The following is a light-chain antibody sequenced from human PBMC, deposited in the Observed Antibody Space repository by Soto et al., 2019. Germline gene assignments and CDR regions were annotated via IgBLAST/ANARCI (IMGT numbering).Light chain of an antibody. CDR2: AAS. CDR3: QQSYISPST. CDR1: QSISSY. J-gene: IGKJ1*01. Sequence: DIQMTQSPSSLSASVGDRVTITCRASQSISSYLNWYQQKPGKAPKLLIYAASSLQSGVPSRFSGSESGTDFTLTISSLQPEDFATYYCQQSYISPSTFGQGTKVEIK. V-gene: IGKV1-39*01.